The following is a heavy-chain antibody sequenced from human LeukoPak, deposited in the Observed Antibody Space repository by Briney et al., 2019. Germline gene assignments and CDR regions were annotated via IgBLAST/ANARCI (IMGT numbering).Heavy chain of an antibody. CDR1: GGSISSYY. Sequence: SETLSLTCTVSGGSISSYYWSWIRQPPGKGLEWIGYIYYSGSTNYNPSLKSRVTISVDTSKNQFSLKLCSVTAADTAVYYCARHEYYDFWSGCSDPFDYWGQGTLVTVSS. CDR2: IYYSGST. CDR3: ARHEYYDFWSGCSDPFDY. J-gene: IGHJ4*02. D-gene: IGHD3-3*01. V-gene: IGHV4-59*08.